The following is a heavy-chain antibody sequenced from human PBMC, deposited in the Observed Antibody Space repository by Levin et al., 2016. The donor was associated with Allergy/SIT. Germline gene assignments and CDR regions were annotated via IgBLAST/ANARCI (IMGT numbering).Heavy chain of an antibody. CDR2: ISAYNGNT. CDR3: ARGGITICCNWFDP. Sequence: ASVKVSCKASGYTFTGYYMHWVRQAPGQGLEWMGWISAYNGNTNYAQKLQGRVTMTTDTSTSTAYMELRSLRSDDTAVYYCARGGITICCNWFDPWGQGTLVTVSS. V-gene: IGHV1-18*04. CDR1: GYTFTGYY. D-gene: IGHD3-9*01. J-gene: IGHJ5*02.